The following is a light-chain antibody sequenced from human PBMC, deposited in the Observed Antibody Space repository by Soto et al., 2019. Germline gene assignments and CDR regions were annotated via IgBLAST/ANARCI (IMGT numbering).Light chain of an antibody. Sequence: DIQMTQSPSTLSASVGDRVTITCRASQSISSWLAWYQQKPGKAPKLLIYKASNLESGVPSRFSGSGSGTEFTLTISRLQPNDYATYYCQQYNSDPWTFCRGRKVAI. V-gene: IGKV1-5*03. J-gene: IGKJ1*01. CDR1: QSISSW. CDR3: QQYNSDPWT. CDR2: KAS.